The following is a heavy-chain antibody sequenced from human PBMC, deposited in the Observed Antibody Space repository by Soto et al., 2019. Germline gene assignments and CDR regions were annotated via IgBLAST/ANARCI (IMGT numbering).Heavy chain of an antibody. V-gene: IGHV1-18*01. Sequence: SVNVYCKASGYAFTGYGISWVRQAPGQGLEWMGWISAYNGNTNYAQKLQGRVNMTTDTSTSTAYMELRSLRSDDTAVYYCARLGYCSGGSCDDAFDIWGQGTMVTVSS. D-gene: IGHD2-15*01. CDR3: ARLGYCSGGSCDDAFDI. CDR1: GYAFTGYG. J-gene: IGHJ3*02. CDR2: ISAYNGNT.